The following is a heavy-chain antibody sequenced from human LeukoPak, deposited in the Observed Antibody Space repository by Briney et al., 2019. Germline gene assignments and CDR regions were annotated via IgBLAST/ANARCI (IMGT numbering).Heavy chain of an antibody. Sequence: SETLSLTCTVSGGSISSYYWSWIRQPPGKGLEWIGYIYYSGSTNYNPSLKSRVTISVDTSKNQFSLKLSSVTAADTAVYYCARAPYGGNSALFDYWGQGTLVTVSS. CDR1: GGSISSYY. J-gene: IGHJ4*02. CDR2: IYYSGST. CDR3: ARAPYGGNSALFDY. D-gene: IGHD4-23*01. V-gene: IGHV4-59*01.